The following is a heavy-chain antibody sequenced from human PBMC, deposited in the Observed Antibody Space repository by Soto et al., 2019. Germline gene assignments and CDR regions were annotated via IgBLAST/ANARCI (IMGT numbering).Heavy chain of an antibody. CDR1: GGSISGANW. CDR3: ARGVVARFDY. CDR2: IYHSGFT. V-gene: IGHV4-4*02. Sequence: QVQLQESGPGLVKPSGTLSLTCGVSGGSISGANWCSWVRQPPGKGLEWIGEIYHSGFTNYNPSLKSRVTMSVDKSKHQFSLKLSSVTAADTAVYYCARGVVARFDYWGQGSLVTVSS. D-gene: IGHD2-15*01. J-gene: IGHJ4*02.